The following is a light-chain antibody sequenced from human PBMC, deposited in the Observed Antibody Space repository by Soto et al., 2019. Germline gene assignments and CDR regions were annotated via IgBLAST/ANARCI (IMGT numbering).Light chain of an antibody. V-gene: IGLV1-40*01. CDR3: QSYDSSLSAFYV. Sequence: QAVVTQPPSVSGAPGQRVTISCTGSSSNIGAGYDVHWYQQLPGTAPKLLIYGNSNRPSGVPDRFSGSKSGTSASLAITGLQAEDEADYYCQSYDSSLSAFYVFGTGT. J-gene: IGLJ1*01. CDR2: GNS. CDR1: SSNIGAGYD.